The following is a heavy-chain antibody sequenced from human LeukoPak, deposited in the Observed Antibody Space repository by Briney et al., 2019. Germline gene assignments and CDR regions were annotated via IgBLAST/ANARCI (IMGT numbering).Heavy chain of an antibody. Sequence: PGGSLRLSCAASGFTFIKYWMLWVRQAPGKGLESVSRINTDGTVTTYADSVKDRFTVCIDNADNTMFLQMNSVREEDTAVYYCATKRCLAPPPDAWGEGTPVTVSS. D-gene: IGHD4-17*01. V-gene: IGHV3-74*01. CDR1: GFTFIKYW. CDR3: ATKRCLAPPPDA. J-gene: IGHJ6*04. CDR2: INTDGTVT.